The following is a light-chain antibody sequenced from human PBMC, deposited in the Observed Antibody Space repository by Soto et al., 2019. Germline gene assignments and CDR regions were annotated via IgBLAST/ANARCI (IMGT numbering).Light chain of an antibody. CDR1: SSNIGSHT. J-gene: IGLJ2*01. V-gene: IGLV1-44*01. Sequence: SVLTQPPSASGTPGQRVTISCSGSSSNIGSHTVNWYQQLPGTAPKLLIYTNNQRPSGVPDRFSGSKSGTSASLAISGLQSEDEADYYCAAWDDSLNGVVFGGGTKLTVL. CDR2: TNN. CDR3: AAWDDSLNGVV.